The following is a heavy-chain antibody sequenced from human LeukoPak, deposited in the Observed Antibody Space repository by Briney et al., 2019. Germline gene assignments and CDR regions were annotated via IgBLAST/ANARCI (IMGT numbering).Heavy chain of an antibody. J-gene: IGHJ4*02. CDR1: GYSFTGYC. V-gene: IGHV1-2*02. D-gene: IGHD6-13*01. CDR3: ASGLNSRSSSC. CDR2: ICPESGGT. Sequence: ASVKVSCKASGYSFTGYCMHWVRQAPGQGLEWVGRICPESGGTNYAQKFQGRVTMTTDTTVSTAYMELSGLKSDDTAVYYCASGLNSRSSSCWGQGTRVTVSS.